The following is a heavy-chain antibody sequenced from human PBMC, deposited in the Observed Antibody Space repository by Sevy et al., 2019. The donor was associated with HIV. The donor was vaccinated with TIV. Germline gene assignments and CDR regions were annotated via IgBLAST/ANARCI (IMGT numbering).Heavy chain of an antibody. V-gene: IGHV1-18*01. CDR3: ARAPSGSQGPGQYFHH. CDR2: ISTYNGDT. Sequence: ASVKVSCKTFGYTFTSYGISWVRQAPGQGLEWMGWISTYNGDTNSAQKLQGRVTMTTDTSTSTAYMGLRSLGSDDTAVYYCARAPSGSQGPGQYFHHWGQGTLVTVSS. CDR1: GYTFTSYG. J-gene: IGHJ1*01. D-gene: IGHD1-26*01.